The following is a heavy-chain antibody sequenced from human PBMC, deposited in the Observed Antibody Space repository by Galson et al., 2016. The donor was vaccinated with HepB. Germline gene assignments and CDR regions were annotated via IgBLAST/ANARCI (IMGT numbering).Heavy chain of an antibody. CDR1: SGSFSSGAYY. D-gene: IGHD2-2*02. V-gene: IGHV4-61*08. J-gene: IGHJ6*02. CDR2: IENAGST. CDR3: ARDEGFYNGMDV. Sequence: ETLSLTCTVSSGSFSSGAYYWSWVRQSPGKGLEWIGYIENAGSTNYNPSLKSRVTISIDRSKNQFFLELTSVAAADTAVYYCARDEGFYNGMDVWGQGTTVTVSS.